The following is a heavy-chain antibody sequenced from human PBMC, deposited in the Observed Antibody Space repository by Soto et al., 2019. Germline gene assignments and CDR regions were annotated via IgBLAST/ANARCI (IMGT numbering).Heavy chain of an antibody. V-gene: IGHV1-18*01. D-gene: IGHD5-18*01. J-gene: IGHJ6*02. Sequence: ASVNVSCKASGYTFTSYGISWVRQAPGQGLEWMGWISAYNGNTNYAQKLQGRVTMTTDTSTSTAYMELRSLRSDDTAVYYCAREVDTALGYYYGMDVWGQGTTVTVSS. CDR1: GYTFTSYG. CDR2: ISAYNGNT. CDR3: AREVDTALGYYYGMDV.